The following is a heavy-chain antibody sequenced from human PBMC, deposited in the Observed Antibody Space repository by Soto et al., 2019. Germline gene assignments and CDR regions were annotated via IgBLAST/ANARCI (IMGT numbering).Heavy chain of an antibody. D-gene: IGHD3-9*01. CDR3: ARSYLHDSNPLRYFDWLFNNWFDP. J-gene: IGHJ5*02. V-gene: IGHV4-61*08. CDR2: IYYSGST. CDR1: GGSISSGGYY. Sequence: PSETLSLTCTVSGGSISSGGYYWSWIRQHPGKGLEWIGFIYYSGSTNYNPSLKSRVTISVDTSKNQFSLKLSSVTAADTAVYYCARSYLHDSNPLRYFDWLFNNWFDPWGQGTLVTVSS.